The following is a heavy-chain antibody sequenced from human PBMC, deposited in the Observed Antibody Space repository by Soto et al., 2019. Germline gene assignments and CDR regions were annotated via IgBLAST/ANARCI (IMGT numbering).Heavy chain of an antibody. CDR2: INHNGGT. J-gene: IGHJ4*02. D-gene: IGHD5-12*01. CDR3: ARCDGYRLFDY. Sequence: LSLTCAVYGGSFSGYYWSWIRQPPGKGLEWIGEINHNGGTNYNPSLKSRVTISVDTSKSQFSLKLSSVTAADTAVYYCARCDGYRLFDYWGQGTLVTVSS. V-gene: IGHV4-34*01. CDR1: GGSFSGYY.